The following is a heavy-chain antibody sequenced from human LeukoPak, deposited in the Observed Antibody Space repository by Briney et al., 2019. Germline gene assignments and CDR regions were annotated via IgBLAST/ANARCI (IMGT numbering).Heavy chain of an antibody. CDR3: AKGSSGYFVDL. CDR2: SNDGGGT. D-gene: IGHD3-22*01. V-gene: IGHV3-23*01. CDR1: GFIFNNYG. J-gene: IGHJ5*02. Sequence: GGSLRLSCAASGFIFNNYGLIWVRQAPGKGLEWVSASNDGGGTNCAGFVKGRFTISRDNSKNTLFLQMNSLRAEDTALYYCAKGSSGYFVDLWGQGTLVTVSS.